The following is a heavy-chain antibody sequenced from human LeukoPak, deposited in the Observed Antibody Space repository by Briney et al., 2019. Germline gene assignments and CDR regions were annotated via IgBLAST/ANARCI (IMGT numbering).Heavy chain of an antibody. J-gene: IGHJ4*02. CDR2: IYYSGGS. Sequence: GSLRLSCAASGFTFSTYAMSWVRQPPGKGLEWVGSIYYSGGSYYNPSLKSRVTISVDTSKNQFSLKLSSVTAADTAVYYCAGRVYYFDYWGQGTLVTVSA. CDR3: AGRVYYFDY. CDR1: GFTFSTYA. V-gene: IGHV4-39*01.